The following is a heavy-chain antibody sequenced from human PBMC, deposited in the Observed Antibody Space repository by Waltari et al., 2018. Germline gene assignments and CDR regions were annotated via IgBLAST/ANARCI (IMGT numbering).Heavy chain of an antibody. J-gene: IGHJ3*02. Sequence: QVQLVQSGAEVKKPGSSVKVSCKASGGTFSSYAIRWVRQAPGQGLEWMGRIIPIFGTANYAQKLQGRVTITADKSTSTAYMELSSLRSEDTAVYYCATAGIAVAGRDHDAFDIWGQGTMVTVSS. D-gene: IGHD6-19*01. CDR2: IIPIFGTA. V-gene: IGHV1-69*08. CDR1: GGTFSSYA. CDR3: ATAGIAVAGRDHDAFDI.